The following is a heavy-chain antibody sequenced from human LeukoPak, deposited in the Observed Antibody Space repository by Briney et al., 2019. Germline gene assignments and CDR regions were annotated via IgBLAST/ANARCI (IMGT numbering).Heavy chain of an antibody. CDR2: ISYSGST. Sequence: PSETLSLTCTVSGGSISSYYWSWIRQSPGKGLEWIGYISYSGSTNYNPSLKSRVTISVDTSKNQFSLRLRPVAAADTAVYYCARTVGATSTSFDYWGQGTLVTVSS. D-gene: IGHD1-26*01. V-gene: IGHV4-59*08. CDR3: ARTVGATSTSFDY. J-gene: IGHJ4*02. CDR1: GGSISSYY.